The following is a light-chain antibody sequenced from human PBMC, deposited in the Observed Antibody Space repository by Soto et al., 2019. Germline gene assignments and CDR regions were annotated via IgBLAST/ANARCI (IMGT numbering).Light chain of an antibody. CDR3: CSFARNSTYV. J-gene: IGLJ1*01. CDR1: SSDVGSYTL. CDR2: EGT. V-gene: IGLV2-23*01. Sequence: QSALTQPASVSGSPGQSITISCTGTSSDVGSYTLVSWYQQHPGKAPKFMIYEGTKRPSGVSYRFSGSKSGNTASLTISGLQAEDEADYYCCSFARNSTYVFGTGTKLTVL.